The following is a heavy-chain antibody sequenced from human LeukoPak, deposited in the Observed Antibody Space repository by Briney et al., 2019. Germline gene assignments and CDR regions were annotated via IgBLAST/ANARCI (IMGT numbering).Heavy chain of an antibody. J-gene: IGHJ4*02. CDR3: AALEFTMVRGEDY. CDR1: GFTFDDYA. D-gene: IGHD3-10*01. V-gene: IGHV3-9*01. CDR2: ISWNSGSI. Sequence: RPGGSLRLSCAASGFTFDDYAMHWVRQAPGKGLEWVSGISWNSGSIGYADSVKGRFTISRDNAKNSLYLQMNSLRAEDTALYYCAALEFTMVRGEDYWGQGTLVTVSS.